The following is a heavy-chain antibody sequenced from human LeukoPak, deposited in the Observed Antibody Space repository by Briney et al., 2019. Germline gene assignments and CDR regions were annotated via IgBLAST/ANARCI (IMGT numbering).Heavy chain of an antibody. CDR2: IYSDNT. J-gene: IGHJ4*02. CDR1: GFIFSTYS. Sequence: GGSLRLSCAASGFIFSTYSMNWVRQAPGKGLEWVSFIYSDNTHYSYSVKGRFTISRDNSKNTLYLQMNSLRAEDTAVYYCARRAGAYSHPYDYWGQGTLVTVSS. CDR3: ARRAGAYSHPYDY. D-gene: IGHD4/OR15-4a*01. V-gene: IGHV3-53*01.